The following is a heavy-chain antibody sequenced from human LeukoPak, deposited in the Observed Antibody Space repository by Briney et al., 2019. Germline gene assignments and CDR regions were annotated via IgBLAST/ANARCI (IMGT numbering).Heavy chain of an antibody. V-gene: IGHV5-51*01. CDR3: ARPRAGYSYGDAFDY. Sequence: KPGESLKISCKGSGYSFTGYWIGWVRQMPGKGLEWMGIIYPGDSDTRYSPSFQGQVTISADKSIGTAYLQWSSLKASDTAMYYCARPRAGYSYGDAFDYWGQGTLVTVSS. D-gene: IGHD5-18*01. J-gene: IGHJ4*02. CDR2: IYPGDSDT. CDR1: GYSFTGYW.